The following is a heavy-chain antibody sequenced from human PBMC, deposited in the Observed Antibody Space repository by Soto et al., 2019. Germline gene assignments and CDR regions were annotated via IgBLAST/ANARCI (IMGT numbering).Heavy chain of an antibody. Sequence: AATPMNPKQTLTQPCTFSWFSYSTTGVGVNWIRQPPVKALEWLALIYRDDDRRYNPSLKSRLAITKDPSKNQVVLTMSNMVPVDTATYYCAHRNTRYTWSYVIFDYWGQGTLVTVSS. V-gene: IGHV2-5*02. J-gene: IGHJ4*02. CDR3: AHRNTRYTWSYVIFDY. D-gene: IGHD1-26*01. CDR2: IYRDDDR. CDR1: WFSYSTTGVG.